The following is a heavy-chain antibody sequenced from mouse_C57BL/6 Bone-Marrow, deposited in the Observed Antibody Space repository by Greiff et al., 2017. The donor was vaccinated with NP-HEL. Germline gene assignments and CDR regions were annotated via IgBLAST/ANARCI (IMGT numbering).Heavy chain of an antibody. Sequence: QVQLQQPGAELVRPGTSVKLSCKASGYTFTSYWMHWVKQRPGQGLEWIGVIDPSDSYTNYNQKFKGKATLTVDTSSSTDYMQLSSLTSEDSAVYYCARLDYYGSSPAWFAYWGQGTLVTVSA. V-gene: IGHV1-59*01. CDR3: ARLDYYGSSPAWFAY. D-gene: IGHD1-1*01. CDR2: IDPSDSYT. J-gene: IGHJ3*01. CDR1: GYTFTSYW.